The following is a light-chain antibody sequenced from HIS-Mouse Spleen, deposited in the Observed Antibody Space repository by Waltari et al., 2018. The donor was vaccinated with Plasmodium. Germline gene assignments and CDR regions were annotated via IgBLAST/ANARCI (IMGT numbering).Light chain of an antibody. CDR3: QQRSNWPLT. Sequence: EIVLTPSPATLSLSHGERATLSCSASQSVSSYLAWYQQKPGQAPRLLIYDASNRATGIPARFSGSGSGTDFTLTISSLEPEDFAVYYCQQRSNWPLTFGGGTKVEIK. CDR1: QSVSSY. J-gene: IGKJ4*01. CDR2: DAS. V-gene: IGKV3-11*01.